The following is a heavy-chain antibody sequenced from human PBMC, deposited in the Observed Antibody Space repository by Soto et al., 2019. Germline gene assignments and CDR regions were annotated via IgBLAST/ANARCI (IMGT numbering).Heavy chain of an antibody. CDR1: GYTFTSYG. J-gene: IGHJ4*02. V-gene: IGHV1-18*01. CDR3: ARDHYDILTVYGY. CDR2: ISADNGNT. Sequence: LLNVSRKASGYTFTSYGVSWVRQAPGQGLEWMGWISADNGNTNYAQKLQGRVTMTTDTSTSTAYMELRSLRSDDTAVYYCARDHYDILTVYGYRGQGTLVTGTS. D-gene: IGHD3-9*01.